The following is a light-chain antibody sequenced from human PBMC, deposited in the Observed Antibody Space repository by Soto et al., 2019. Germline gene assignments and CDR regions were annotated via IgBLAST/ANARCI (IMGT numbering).Light chain of an antibody. CDR2: DAS. CDR1: QSISNW. Sequence: DIQMTQSPSTLSASVGDRVTITCRASQSISNWLAWYQQKPGKAPKLLIYDASSLESGVPSRFSGSGSGTDFTLTISSLQPDDFATYYCQQYSDYWTFGQGTRWIS. J-gene: IGKJ1*01. CDR3: QQYSDYWT. V-gene: IGKV1-5*01.